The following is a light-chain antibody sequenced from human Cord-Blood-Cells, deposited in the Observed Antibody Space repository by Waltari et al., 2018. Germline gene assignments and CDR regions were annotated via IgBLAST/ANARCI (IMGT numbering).Light chain of an antibody. V-gene: IGLV3-19*01. CDR3: NSRDSSGNHLGV. J-gene: IGLJ3*02. CDR1: SLRSYY. Sequence: SSELTQDPAVSVALAQTVRITCQGDSLRSYYATWYQQKPGQAPVLVIYGKNNRPSGIPDRLSGSSSGNTASLTITGAQAEDEADYYCNSRDSSGNHLGVFGGGTKLTVL. CDR2: GKN.